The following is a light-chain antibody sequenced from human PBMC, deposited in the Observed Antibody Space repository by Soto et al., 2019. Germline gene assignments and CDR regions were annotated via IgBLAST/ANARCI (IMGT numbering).Light chain of an antibody. CDR3: QQYGSSPPIT. CDR1: QSVSSSY. V-gene: IGKV3-20*01. CDR2: DAS. J-gene: IGKJ5*01. Sequence: EIVLTQSPGTLSLSPGERATLSCRASQSVSSSYSAWYQQKPGQAPRLLIYDASSRATGIPDRFSGSGSGTDFTLTISRLEPEDFAVYYCQQYGSSPPITFGQGTRLEIK.